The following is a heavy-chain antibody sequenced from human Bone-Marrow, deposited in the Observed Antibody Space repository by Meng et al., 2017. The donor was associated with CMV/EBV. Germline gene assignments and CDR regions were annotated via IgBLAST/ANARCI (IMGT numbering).Heavy chain of an antibody. CDR1: GYSFTSYW. CDR3: ARGPLDIVVVPAVPPYYFDY. J-gene: IGHJ4*02. CDR2: IYPGDSDT. D-gene: IGHD2-2*01. Sequence: GESLKISCKGSGYSFTSYWIGWVRQMPGKGLEWMGIIYPGDSDTRYSPSFQGQVTISADKSISTAYLQWSSLKASGTAMYYCARGPLDIVVVPAVPPYYFDYWGQGTLITVSS. V-gene: IGHV5-51*01.